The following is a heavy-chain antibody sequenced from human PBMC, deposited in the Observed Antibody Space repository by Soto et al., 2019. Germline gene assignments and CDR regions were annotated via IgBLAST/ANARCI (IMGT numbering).Heavy chain of an antibody. Sequence: EVQLVESGGGLVQPGGSLRLSCAASGFTFSSYDMHWVRQATGKGLEWVSAIGTAGDTYYPGSVKGRFTISRENAMNSLYFQMNSLRAGDTAVYYCARGYSSGFYFDYWGQGTLVTVSS. J-gene: IGHJ4*02. CDR2: IGTAGDT. D-gene: IGHD6-19*01. CDR3: ARGYSSGFYFDY. CDR1: GFTFSSYD. V-gene: IGHV3-13*01.